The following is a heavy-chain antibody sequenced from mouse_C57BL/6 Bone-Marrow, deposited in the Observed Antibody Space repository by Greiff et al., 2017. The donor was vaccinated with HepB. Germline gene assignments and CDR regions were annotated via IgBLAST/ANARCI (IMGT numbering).Heavy chain of an antibody. J-gene: IGHJ2*01. CDR2: ISSGGDYI. CDR3: TRVYYDYHFDY. Sequence: VKLQESGEGLVKPGGSLKLSCAASGFTFSSYAMSWVRQTPEKRLEWVAYISSGGDYIYYADTVKGRFTISRDNARNTLYLQMSSLKSEDTAMYYCTRVYYDYHFDYWGQGTTLTVSS. V-gene: IGHV5-9-1*02. D-gene: IGHD2-4*01. CDR1: GFTFSSYA.